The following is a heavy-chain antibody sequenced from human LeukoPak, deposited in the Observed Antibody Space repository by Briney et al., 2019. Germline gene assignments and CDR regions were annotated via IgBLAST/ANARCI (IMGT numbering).Heavy chain of an antibody. Sequence: GGSLRLYCAASGFTFSSYAMSWVRQAPGKGLEWVSAISGSGGSTYYADSVKGRFTISRDNSKNTLYLQMNSLRAEDTAVYYCAKASSHSSGYYSPFDYWGQGTLVTVSS. V-gene: IGHV3-23*01. CDR2: ISGSGGST. CDR3: AKASSHSSGYYSPFDY. J-gene: IGHJ4*02. D-gene: IGHD3-22*01. CDR1: GFTFSSYA.